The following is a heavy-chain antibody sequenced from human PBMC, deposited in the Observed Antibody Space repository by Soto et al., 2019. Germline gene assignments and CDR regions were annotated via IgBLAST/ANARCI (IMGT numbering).Heavy chain of an antibody. D-gene: IGHD3-22*01. Sequence: SLKISCAASGFTFDDYAMHWVRQAPGKGLEWVSGISWNSGSIGYADSVKGRFTISRDNAKNSLYLQMNSLRAEDTALYYCAKALIYDSSGYYYYFDYWGQGTLVTVSS. CDR1: GFTFDDYA. CDR2: ISWNSGSI. V-gene: IGHV3-9*01. J-gene: IGHJ4*02. CDR3: AKALIYDSSGYYYYFDY.